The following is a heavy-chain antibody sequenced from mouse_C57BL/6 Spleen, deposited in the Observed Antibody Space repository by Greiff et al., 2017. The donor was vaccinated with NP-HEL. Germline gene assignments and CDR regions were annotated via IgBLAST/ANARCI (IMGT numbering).Heavy chain of an antibody. D-gene: IGHD1-1*01. Sequence: VQLQQSGAELVRPGTSVKVSCKASGYAFTNYLIEWVKQRPGQGLEWIGVINPGSGGTNYNEKFKGKATLTADKSSSTAYMQLSSLTSEDSAVYFCARDYGSSYGYFDYWGQGTTLTVSS. V-gene: IGHV1-54*01. J-gene: IGHJ2*01. CDR2: INPGSGGT. CDR1: GYAFTNYL. CDR3: ARDYGSSYGYFDY.